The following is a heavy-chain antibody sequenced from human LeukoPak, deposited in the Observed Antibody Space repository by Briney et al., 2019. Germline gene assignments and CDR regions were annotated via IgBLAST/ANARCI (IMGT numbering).Heavy chain of an antibody. CDR3: ARRYCSSTSSYIPFDY. CDR2: INPSGGST. CDR1: GYTFTSYY. V-gene: IGHV1-46*01. J-gene: IGHJ4*02. D-gene: IGHD2-2*02. Sequence: ASVKVSCKASGYTFTSYYIHWVRQAPGQGLEWVGIINPSGGSTSYAQKFQGRVTMTRDMSTSTVYMELSSLRSEDTAVYYCARRYCSSTSSYIPFDYWGQGTLVTVSS.